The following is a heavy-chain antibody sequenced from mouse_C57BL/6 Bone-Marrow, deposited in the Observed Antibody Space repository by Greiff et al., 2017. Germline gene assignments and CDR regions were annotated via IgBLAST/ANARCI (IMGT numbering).Heavy chain of an antibody. V-gene: IGHV1-39*01. Sequence: EVQLQESGPELVKPGASVKISCKASGYSFTDYNMNWVKQSNGKSLEWIGVINPNYGTTSYNQKFKGKATLTVDQSSSTAYMQLYSLTSEDSAVYYCARWGDGYFHWYFDVWGTGTTVTVSS. J-gene: IGHJ1*03. CDR3: ARWGDGYFHWYFDV. CDR2: INPNYGTT. D-gene: IGHD2-3*01. CDR1: GYSFTDYN.